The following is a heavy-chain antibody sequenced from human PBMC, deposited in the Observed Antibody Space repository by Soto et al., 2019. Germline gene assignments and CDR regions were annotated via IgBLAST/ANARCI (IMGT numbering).Heavy chain of an antibody. Sequence: ESGGGVVQPGRYLRLSCAASGFTFSSYGMHWVRQAPGKGLEWVAVISYDGNKKYYAASVKGRFTISRDNSKNTLYLQMNSLRAEDTAVYYCAKGWDYGAYYGMDVWGQGTTVIVSS. CDR2: ISYDGNKK. CDR1: GFTFSSYG. D-gene: IGHD4-17*01. V-gene: IGHV3-30*18. J-gene: IGHJ6*02. CDR3: AKGWDYGAYYGMDV.